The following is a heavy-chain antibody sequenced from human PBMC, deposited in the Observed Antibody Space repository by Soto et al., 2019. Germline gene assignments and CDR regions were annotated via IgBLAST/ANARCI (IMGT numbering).Heavy chain of an antibody. V-gene: IGHV3-30*03. CDR3: ARESEDLTSNFDY. J-gene: IGHJ4*02. CDR1: GFTFSSYG. Sequence: GGSLRLSCAASGFTFSSYGMHWVRQAPGKGLEWVAVISYDGSNKYYADSVKGRFTISRDNSKNTLYLQMNSLRAEDTAVYYCARESEDLTSNFDYWGQGTLVTVSS. CDR2: ISYDGSNK.